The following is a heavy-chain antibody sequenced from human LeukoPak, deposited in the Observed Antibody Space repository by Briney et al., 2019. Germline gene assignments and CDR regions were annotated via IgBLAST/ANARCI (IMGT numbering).Heavy chain of an antibody. Sequence: PGGSLRLSCAASGVTFSSHSMNWIRQPPGKGLEWIGSIYYSGSTYYNPSLKSRVTISVDTSKNQFSLKLSSVTAADTAVYYCARVQQLVRDFDYWGQGTLVTVSS. J-gene: IGHJ4*02. D-gene: IGHD6-13*01. CDR3: ARVQQLVRDFDY. CDR2: IYYSGST. CDR1: GVTFSSHS. V-gene: IGHV4-39*07.